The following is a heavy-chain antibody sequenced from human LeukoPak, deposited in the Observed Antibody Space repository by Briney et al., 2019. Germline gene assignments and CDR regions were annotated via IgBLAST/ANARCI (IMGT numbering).Heavy chain of an antibody. J-gene: IGHJ4*02. D-gene: IGHD3-10*01. CDR1: GFTFTNYA. V-gene: IGHV3-23*01. Sequence: RGSLRLSCAASGFTFTNYAMNWVRQAPGKGLEWVSTISGNGATIFYADSVKGRFGISRDNSKNTLYLQMSDLRAEDTAVYYCAKITVATTPNYWGQGTLVTVSS. CDR3: AKITVATTPNY. CDR2: ISGNGATI.